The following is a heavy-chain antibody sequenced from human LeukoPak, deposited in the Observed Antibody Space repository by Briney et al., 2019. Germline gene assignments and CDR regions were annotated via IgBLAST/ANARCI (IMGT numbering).Heavy chain of an antibody. CDR3: ARDGGGELLTSFDY. D-gene: IGHD1-26*01. CDR2: ISSSSSYI. V-gene: IGHV3-21*01. Sequence: GGSLRLSCAASGFTFSSYSMNWVRQAPGKGLEWFSSISSSSSYIYYADSVKGRFTISRDNAKNSLYLQMNSLRAEDTAVYYCARDGGGELLTSFDYWGQGTLVTVSS. J-gene: IGHJ4*02. CDR1: GFTFSSYS.